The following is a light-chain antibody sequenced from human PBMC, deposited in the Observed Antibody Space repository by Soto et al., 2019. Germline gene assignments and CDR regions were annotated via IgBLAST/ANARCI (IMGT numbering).Light chain of an antibody. CDR3: QQYGSSPPIT. CDR2: GAS. J-gene: IGKJ5*01. Sequence: EIVMTQSPVTLSVSPWERVILSCRASQSVNSNLAWYQQKPGQAPRLLIFGASTRAAGFPDRFSGSGSGTDFTLTISRLEPEDFAVYYCQQYGSSPPITFGQGTRLEIK. V-gene: IGKV3-20*01. CDR1: QSVNSN.